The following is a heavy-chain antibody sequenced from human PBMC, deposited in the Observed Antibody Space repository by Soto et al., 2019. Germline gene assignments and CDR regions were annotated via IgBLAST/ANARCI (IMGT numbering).Heavy chain of an antibody. V-gene: IGHV4-34*01. CDR1: GGSFSGYY. CDR3: ARTYYDSSGYVSAFDI. Sequence: SETLSLTCAVYGGSFSGYYWSWIRKPPGKGLEWIGEINHSGSTNYNPSLKSRVTISVDTSKNQFSLKLSSVTAADTAVYYCARTYYDSSGYVSAFDIWGQGTMVTVSS. J-gene: IGHJ3*02. CDR2: INHSGST. D-gene: IGHD3-22*01.